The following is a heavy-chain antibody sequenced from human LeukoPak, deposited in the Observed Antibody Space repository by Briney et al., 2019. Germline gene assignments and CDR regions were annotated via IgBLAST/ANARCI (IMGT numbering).Heavy chain of an antibody. J-gene: IGHJ4*02. Sequence: GGSLRLSCAASGFTFSTYNMNWVRQAPGKGLEWVSSITRSSGNMYYADSVKGRFTISRDNVKNSLYLQMNSLRAEDTAVYYCARRGYTYGYDYWGQGTLVTVSS. CDR2: ITRSSGNM. CDR1: GFTFSTYN. V-gene: IGHV3-21*01. D-gene: IGHD5-18*01. CDR3: ARRGYTYGYDY.